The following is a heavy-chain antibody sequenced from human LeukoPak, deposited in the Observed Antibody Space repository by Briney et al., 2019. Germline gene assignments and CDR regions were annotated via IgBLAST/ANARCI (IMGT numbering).Heavy chain of an antibody. V-gene: IGHV3-23*01. CDR1: GFTFTNYG. CDR2: ISGSGRST. J-gene: IGHJ4*02. Sequence: GGTLRLSCAASGFTFTNYGMIWVRQAPGKGLEWVSAISGSGRSTYYADSVKGRFTISRDNAKNSLYLQMNSLRAEDTAVYYCARKSSSWLYSDYWGQGTLVTVSS. D-gene: IGHD6-13*01. CDR3: ARKSSSWLYSDY.